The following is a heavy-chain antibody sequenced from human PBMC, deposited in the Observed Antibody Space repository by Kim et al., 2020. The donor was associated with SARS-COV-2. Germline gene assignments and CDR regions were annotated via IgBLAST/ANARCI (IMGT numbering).Heavy chain of an antibody. Sequence: KGRFTISRGNAKNSLYLQMNSLRAEDTALYYCARANYDILTGYYLYLDYWGQGTLVTVSS. D-gene: IGHD3-9*01. V-gene: IGHV3-20*03. CDR3: ARANYDILTGYYLYLDY. J-gene: IGHJ4*02.